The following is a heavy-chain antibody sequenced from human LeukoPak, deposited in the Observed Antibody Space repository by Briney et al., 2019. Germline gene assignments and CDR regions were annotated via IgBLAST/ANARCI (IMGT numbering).Heavy chain of an antibody. CDR1: GFTFSSYA. J-gene: IGHJ4*02. D-gene: IGHD3-22*01. CDR2: ISGSGGST. V-gene: IGHV3-23*01. CDR3: AKGRNYYDSSGYYSFDY. Sequence: GGSLRLSCAASGFTFSSYAMSWVRQAPGKGLEWVSAISGSGGSTYYAGSVKGRFTISRDNSKNTLYLQMNSLRAEDTAVYYCAKGRNYYDSSGYYSFDYWGQGTLVTVSS.